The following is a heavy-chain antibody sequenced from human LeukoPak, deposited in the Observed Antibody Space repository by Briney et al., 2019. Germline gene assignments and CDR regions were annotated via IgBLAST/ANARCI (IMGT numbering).Heavy chain of an antibody. V-gene: IGHV4-30-4*01. CDR1: GGSISSGDYF. Sequence: SQTLSLTCTVSGGSISSGDYFWSWIRQHPGKGLEWIGYIYDSGSTYYNPSLKSRVTISVDTSKNQFSLKLSSVTAADTAVYYCASPLGYCSSTNCYGDYWGQGTLVTVSS. CDR3: ASPLGYCSSTNCYGDY. J-gene: IGHJ4*02. CDR2: IYDSGST. D-gene: IGHD2-2*01.